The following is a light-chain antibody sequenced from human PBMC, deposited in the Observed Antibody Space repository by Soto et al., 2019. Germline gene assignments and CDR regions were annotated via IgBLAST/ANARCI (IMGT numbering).Light chain of an antibody. CDR1: QSVSSY. CDR2: DAS. V-gene: IGKV3-11*01. CDR3: QQRSQWPPT. Sequence: EIVLTQSPATLSLSPGERATLSCRASQSVSSYLAWYQQKPGQAPRLLIYDASNRATGIPARFSGSGSGTDFTLTISSLEPEDFADYYCQQRSQWPPTFGPGTKVDIK. J-gene: IGKJ3*01.